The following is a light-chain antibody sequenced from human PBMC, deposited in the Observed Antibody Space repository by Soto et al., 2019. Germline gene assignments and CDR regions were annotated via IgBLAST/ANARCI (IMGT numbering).Light chain of an antibody. CDR3: QRCNRAPRT. CDR1: QGISNY. V-gene: IGKV1-27*01. J-gene: IGKJ1*01. CDR2: GAS. Sequence: DIQMTQSPSSLSASVGDRVTITCRASQGISNYLAWYQQKPGEVPKLLIYGASTLQSGVPSRFSGSGSGTDFTLTISSLQPKDVATYYCQRCNRAPRTFGQGTKVEIK.